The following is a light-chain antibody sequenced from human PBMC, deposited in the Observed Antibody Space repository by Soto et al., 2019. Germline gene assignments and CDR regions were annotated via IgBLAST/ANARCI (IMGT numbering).Light chain of an antibody. CDR2: EAS. Sequence: DIPMTQSPSTLSASVGDRVTITCRASQSISSWLAWYQQKPGKTPKLLIYEASNLESGVPSRFSGSGSGTEFTLTISSLQPDDFATYYCQQYNSYSTFGQGTKVEIK. CDR3: QQYNSYST. J-gene: IGKJ1*01. V-gene: IGKV1-5*03. CDR1: QSISSW.